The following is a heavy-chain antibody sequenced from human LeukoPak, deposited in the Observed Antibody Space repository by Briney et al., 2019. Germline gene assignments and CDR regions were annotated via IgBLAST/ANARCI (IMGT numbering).Heavy chain of an antibody. D-gene: IGHD3-10*01. CDR2: INAGNGNT. CDR1: GYTFTSYA. V-gene: IGHV1-3*01. CDR3: ARVAYYYGSGSYWVNDY. Sequence: ASVKVSCKASGYTFTSYAMHWVRQAPGQRLEWMGWINAGNGNTKYSQKFQGRVTITRDTSASTAYMELSSLRSEDTAVYYCARVAYYYGSGSYWVNDYWGQGTLVTVSS. J-gene: IGHJ4*02.